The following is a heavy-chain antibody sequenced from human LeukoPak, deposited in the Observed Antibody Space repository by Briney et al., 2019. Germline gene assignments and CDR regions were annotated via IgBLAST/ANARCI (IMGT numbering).Heavy chain of an antibody. Sequence: PGRSLRLSCAASGFTFSSYAMHWVRQAPGKGLEWVAVISYDGSNKYYADSVKGRFTISRDNSKNTLYLQMNSLRAEDTAVYYCARRTVTTLGAFDIWGQGTMVTVSS. CDR1: GFTFSSYA. J-gene: IGHJ3*02. V-gene: IGHV3-30-3*01. D-gene: IGHD4-17*01. CDR2: ISYDGSNK. CDR3: ARRTVTTLGAFDI.